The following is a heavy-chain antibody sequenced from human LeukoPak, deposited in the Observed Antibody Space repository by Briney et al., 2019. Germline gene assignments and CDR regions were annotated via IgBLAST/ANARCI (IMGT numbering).Heavy chain of an antibody. CDR1: GGTFSSYA. D-gene: IGHD1-26*01. CDR3: ARDRGYSELLGAFDI. V-gene: IGHV1-69*13. J-gene: IGHJ3*02. CDR2: IIPIFGTA. Sequence: SVKVSCMASGGTFSSYAIDWVRQAPGQGLEWMGGIIPIFGTANYAQKFQGRVTITADESTSTAYMELSSLRSEDTAAYYCARDRGYSELLGAFDIWGQGTMVTVS.